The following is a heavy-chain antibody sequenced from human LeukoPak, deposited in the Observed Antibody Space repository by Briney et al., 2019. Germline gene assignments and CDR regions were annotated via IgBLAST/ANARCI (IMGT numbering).Heavy chain of an antibody. CDR1: GFTFSSYS. D-gene: IGHD3-10*01. V-gene: IGHV3-21*01. CDR2: ISSSSSYI. J-gene: IGHJ4*02. CDR3: ARDQELLWFGELLSSYYFDY. Sequence: GGSLRLSCAASGFTFSSYSMNWVRQAPGKGLEWVSSISSSSSYIYYADSVKGRFTISRDNAKNSLYLQMNSLRAEDTAVYYCARDQELLWFGELLSSYYFDYWGQGTLVTVSS.